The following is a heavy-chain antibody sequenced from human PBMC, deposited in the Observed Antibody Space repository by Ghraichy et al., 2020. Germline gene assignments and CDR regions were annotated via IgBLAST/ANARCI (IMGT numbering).Heavy chain of an antibody. J-gene: IGHJ4*02. Sequence: SETLSLTCTVSGGSISSYYWSWIRQPPGKGLEWIGYIYYSGSTNYNPSLKSRVTISVDTSKNQFSLKLSSVTAADTAVYYCARHFYGGKMATILFDYWGQGTLFTVSS. CDR2: IYYSGST. D-gene: IGHD5-24*01. V-gene: IGHV4-59*08. CDR3: ARHFYGGKMATILFDY. CDR1: GGSISSYY.